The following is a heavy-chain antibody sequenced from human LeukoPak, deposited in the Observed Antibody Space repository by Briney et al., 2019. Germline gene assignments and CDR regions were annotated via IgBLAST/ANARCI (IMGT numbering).Heavy chain of an antibody. V-gene: IGHV1-2*02. CDR2: INPNSGGT. J-gene: IGHJ4*02. D-gene: IGHD3-22*01. Sequence: ASVKVSCKASGYTFTGYYMHWVRQAPGQGLEWMGWINPNSGGTNYAQKFRGRVTMTRDTSISTAYMELSRLRSDDTAVYYCARRPDSSGYYSWGIDYWGQGTLVTVSS. CDR3: ARRPDSSGYYSWGIDY. CDR1: GYTFTGYY.